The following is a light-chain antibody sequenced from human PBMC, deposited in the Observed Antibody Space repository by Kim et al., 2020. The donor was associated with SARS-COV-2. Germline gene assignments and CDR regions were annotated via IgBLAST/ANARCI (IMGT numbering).Light chain of an antibody. CDR2: YDS. J-gene: IGLJ2*01. CDR1: NIGSKS. V-gene: IGLV3-21*04. CDR3: QVWDGSRDHVV. Sequence: SYELTQPPSVSVAPGKTARITCGGNNIGSKSVHWYQQKPGQAPVLVIYYDSDRPSGIPERFSGTNSGNTATLTISRVEVGDEADYYCQVWDGSRDHVVFGGGTQLTVL.